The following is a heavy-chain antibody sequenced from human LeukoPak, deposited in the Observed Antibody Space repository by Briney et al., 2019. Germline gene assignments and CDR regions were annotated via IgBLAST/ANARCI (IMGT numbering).Heavy chain of an antibody. Sequence: ASVKVSCKASGYSFTGYHMHWVRQAPGQGLEWMGWMNPNSGGTNYAQKFQGRVTMTRDTSISTAYMELSRLRSDDTAVYYCARDEGIIRFLEWLPRDYFDYWGQGTLVTVSS. CDR3: ARDEGIIRFLEWLPRDYFDY. CDR2: MNPNSGGT. D-gene: IGHD3-3*01. V-gene: IGHV1-2*02. CDR1: GYSFTGYH. J-gene: IGHJ4*02.